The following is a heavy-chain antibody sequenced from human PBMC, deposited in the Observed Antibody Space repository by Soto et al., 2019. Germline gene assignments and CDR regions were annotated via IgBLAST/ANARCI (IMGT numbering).Heavy chain of an antibody. CDR1: GFTFSSYG. CDR3: ARVPPDDSSGYYSLDY. CDR2: MWSEGGNK. V-gene: IGHV3-33*01. J-gene: IGHJ4*02. D-gene: IGHD3-22*01. Sequence: QVQLVESGGVVVQPGRSLRLSCAASGFTFSSYGMHWVRQAPGKGLEWVAVMWSEGGNKYYADSVKGRFTISRDNSMIRLYLHRNCVSAEDTAVYYCARVPPDDSSGYYSLDYWGQGTLVTVSS.